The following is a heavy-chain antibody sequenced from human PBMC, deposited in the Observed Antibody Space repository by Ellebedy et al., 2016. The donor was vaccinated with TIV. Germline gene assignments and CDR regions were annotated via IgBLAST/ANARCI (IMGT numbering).Heavy chain of an antibody. D-gene: IGHD3/OR15-3a*01. J-gene: IGHJ4*02. V-gene: IGHV3-23*01. CDR3: ARRSTDFAFDS. CDR2: ISANGGTT. CDR1: GFTFSTYP. Sequence: PGGSLRLSCAASGFTFSTYPMNWVRQAPGKGLEWASIISANGGTTYYADSVKGRFTISRDNSKNTLFLLMSSLRAEDTAVYFCARRSTDFAFDSWGQGTLVTVSS.